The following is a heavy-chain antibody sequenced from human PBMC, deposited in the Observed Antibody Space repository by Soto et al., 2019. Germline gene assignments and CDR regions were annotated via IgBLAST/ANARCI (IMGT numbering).Heavy chain of an antibody. CDR2: SYYSGST. Sequence: QVQLQESGPGLVKPSQTLSLTCTVSGGSISSGGYCWSWIRQHPGKGREWIGYSYYSGSTYYNPSHKSRVNIAVDKSKYPLAVKLSPVTAPGKAVYYCARVIVWSGYFLDYRGQGTLVTVSS. D-gene: IGHD3-3*01. V-gene: IGHV4-31*03. CDR1: GGSISSGGYC. CDR3: ARVIVWSGYFLDY. J-gene: IGHJ4*02.